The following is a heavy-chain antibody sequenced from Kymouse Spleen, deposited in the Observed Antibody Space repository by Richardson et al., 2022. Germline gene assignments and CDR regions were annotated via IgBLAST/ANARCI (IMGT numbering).Heavy chain of an antibody. J-gene: IGHJ4*02. Sequence: EVQLVESGGGLVKPGGSLRLSCAASGFTFSSYSMNWVRQAPGKGLEWVSSISSSSSYIYYADSVKGRFTISRDNAKNSLYLQMNSLRAEDTAVYYCARDVDTAMVTMVRGVIFDYWGQGTLVTVSS. CDR2: ISSSSSYI. V-gene: IGHV3-21*03. CDR3: ARDVDTAMVTMVRGVIFDY. CDR1: GFTFSSYS. D-gene: IGHD3-10*01.